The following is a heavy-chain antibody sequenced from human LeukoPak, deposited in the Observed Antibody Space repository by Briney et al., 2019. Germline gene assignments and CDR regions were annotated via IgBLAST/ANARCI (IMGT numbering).Heavy chain of an antibody. J-gene: IGHJ2*01. Sequence: PSETLSLTCTVSGDSVSSYYWSWIRQPPGKGLEWIGSLYYSGSTNYNPSLKSRLAIFVDTSKNQFSLKLSSVTAADTAVYYCARDVQGIAYWYFDLWGRGTLVTVSS. CDR3: ARDVQGIAYWYFDL. CDR1: GDSVSSYY. V-gene: IGHV4-59*02. CDR2: LYYSGST.